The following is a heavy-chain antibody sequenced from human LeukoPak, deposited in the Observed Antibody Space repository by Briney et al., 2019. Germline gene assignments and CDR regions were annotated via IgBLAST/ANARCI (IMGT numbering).Heavy chain of an antibody. CDR1: GFTFSSYS. CDR2: ISSSSSYI. Sequence: GGSLRLSCAASGFTFSSYSMNWVRQAPGEGLEWVSSISSSSSYIYYADSVKGRFTISRDNAKNSLYLQMNSLRAEDTAVYYCARDHCSSTSCYNYWGQGTLVTVSS. J-gene: IGHJ4*02. D-gene: IGHD2-2*01. V-gene: IGHV3-21*01. CDR3: ARDHCSSTSCYNY.